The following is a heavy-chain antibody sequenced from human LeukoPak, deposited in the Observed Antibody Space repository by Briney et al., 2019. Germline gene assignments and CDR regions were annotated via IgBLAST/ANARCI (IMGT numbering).Heavy chain of an antibody. CDR2: ISGSGGST. CDR1: GFTFSSYA. J-gene: IGHJ4*02. Sequence: GGSLRLSCAASGFTFSSYAMSWVRQAPGKGLEWVSAISGSGGSTYYADSVKGRFTISRDNSKNTLYLQMNSLRAEDTAVYYCAKDGGRYCSSTSCQPFDYWGQGTLVTVSS. D-gene: IGHD2-2*01. V-gene: IGHV3-23*01. CDR3: AKDGGRYCSSTSCQPFDY.